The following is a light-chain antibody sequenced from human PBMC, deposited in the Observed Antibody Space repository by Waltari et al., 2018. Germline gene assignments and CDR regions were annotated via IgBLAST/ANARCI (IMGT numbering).Light chain of an antibody. V-gene: IGLV1-40*01. CDR2: RNS. J-gene: IGLJ2*01. CDR1: SSNIGAPYD. CDR3: QSYDSSLSGSDVV. Sequence: QSVLTQPPSVSGAPGQRVTISCTGSSSNIGAPYDVPWYRQLPGTAPKLPIFRNSNRPAGVPDRFSGSKSGTSASLAITGLQAEDEADYYCQSYDSSLSGSDVVFGGGTKLTVL.